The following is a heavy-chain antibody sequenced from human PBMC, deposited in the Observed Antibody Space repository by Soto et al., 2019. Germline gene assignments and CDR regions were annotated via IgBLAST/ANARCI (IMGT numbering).Heavy chain of an antibody. CDR2: IRGSGDST. J-gene: IGHJ4*02. CDR3: AKDQGDASNTFYL. V-gene: IGHV3-23*01. CDR1: EFTFSRYA. D-gene: IGHD3-16*01. Sequence: EVRLSESGGGLVQPGGSLRLSCAASEFTFSRYAMIWVRQAPGKGLEWVSTIRGSGDSTFYADSVKGRFTVSRDNSENTLDHQMNSLRAADTAFYYCAKDQGDASNTFYLWGERTRVTVSS.